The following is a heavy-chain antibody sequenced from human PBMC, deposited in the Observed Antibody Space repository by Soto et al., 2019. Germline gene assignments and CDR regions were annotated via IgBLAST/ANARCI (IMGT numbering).Heavy chain of an antibody. Sequence: SVKVSCKASGFTFTSSAVQWVRQARGERLAGIGWIVVGSGNTNYAQKFQERVTITRDMSTSTTYMELSSLRPEDTAVYYCAAEAVGATAGYYYYGMDVWGQGTTVTVSS. J-gene: IGHJ6*02. CDR2: IVVGSGNT. CDR1: GFTFTSSA. V-gene: IGHV1-58*01. CDR3: AAEAVGATAGYYYYGMDV. D-gene: IGHD1-26*01.